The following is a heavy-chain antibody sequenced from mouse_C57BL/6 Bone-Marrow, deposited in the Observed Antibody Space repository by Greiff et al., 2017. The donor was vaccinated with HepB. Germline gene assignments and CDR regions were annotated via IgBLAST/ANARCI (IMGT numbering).Heavy chain of an antibody. CDR2: IDPSDSYT. CDR3: ARSEYYGSRKGFAY. D-gene: IGHD1-1*01. J-gene: IGHJ3*01. CDR1: GYTFTSYW. Sequence: VQLQQPGAELVMPGASVKLSCKASGYTFTSYWMHWVKQRPGQGLEWIGEIDPSDSYTNYNQKFKGKSTLTVDKSSSTAYMQLSSLTSEDSAVYYCARSEYYGSRKGFAYWGQGTLVTVSA. V-gene: IGHV1-69*01.